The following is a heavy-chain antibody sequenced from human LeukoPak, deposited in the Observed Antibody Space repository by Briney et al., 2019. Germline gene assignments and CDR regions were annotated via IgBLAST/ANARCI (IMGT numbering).Heavy chain of an antibody. V-gene: IGHV3-49*03. J-gene: IGHJ4*02. D-gene: IGHD3-9*01. Sequence: GGSLRLSCTASGFTFGDHSVSWFRQAPGKGLEWVGFVRSKAYGGTAEYAASVKGRFTISRDDSKSVAYLQMDSLKTEDTAVYYCTREIRYFDWFQADYWGQGTLVTVSS. CDR3: TREIRYFDWFQADY. CDR2: VRSKAYGGTA. CDR1: GFTFGDHS.